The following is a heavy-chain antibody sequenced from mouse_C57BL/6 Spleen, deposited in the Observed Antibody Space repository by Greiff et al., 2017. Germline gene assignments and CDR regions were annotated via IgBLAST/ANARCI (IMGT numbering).Heavy chain of an antibody. CDR2: IYPSDSET. J-gene: IGHJ1*03. CDR1: GYTFTSYW. Sequence: QVQLQQPGAELVRPGSSVQLSCKASGYTFTSYWLAWVKQRPGQGLEWIGNIYPSDSETHYNQKFKDKATLTVDKSSSTAYMQLSSLTSEDSAVYDCASGYYYGSSYGYFEVWGTGTTVTVSS. CDR3: ASGYYYGSSYGYFEV. D-gene: IGHD1-1*01. V-gene: IGHV1-61*01.